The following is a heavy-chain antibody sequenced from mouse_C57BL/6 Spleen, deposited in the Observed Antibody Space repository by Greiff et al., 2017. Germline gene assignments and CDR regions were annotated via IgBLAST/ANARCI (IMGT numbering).Heavy chain of an antibody. CDR1: GYAFSSYW. J-gene: IGHJ3*01. CDR3: ANIDYDYGGGETY. Sequence: VQLQQSGAELVKPGASVKISCKASGYAFSSYWMNWVKQRPGKGLGWIGQIYPGDGDTNYNGKFKGKATLTADKSSSTAYMQLSSLTSEDSAVYFCANIDYDYGGGETYWGQGTLVTVSA. V-gene: IGHV1-80*01. D-gene: IGHD2-4*01. CDR2: IYPGDGDT.